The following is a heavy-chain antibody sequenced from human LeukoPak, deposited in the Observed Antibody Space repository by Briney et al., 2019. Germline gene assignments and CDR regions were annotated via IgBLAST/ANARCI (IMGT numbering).Heavy chain of an antibody. Sequence: NASETLSLTCTVSGGSISSSSYYWGWNRQPPGKGLEWIGSIYYSGSTYYNPSLKSRVTISVDTSKNQFSLKLSSVTAADTAVYYCARRTRYYYYMDVWGKGTTVTVSS. CDR3: ARRTRYYYYMDV. V-gene: IGHV4-39*01. CDR1: GGSISSSSYY. J-gene: IGHJ6*03. CDR2: IYYSGST.